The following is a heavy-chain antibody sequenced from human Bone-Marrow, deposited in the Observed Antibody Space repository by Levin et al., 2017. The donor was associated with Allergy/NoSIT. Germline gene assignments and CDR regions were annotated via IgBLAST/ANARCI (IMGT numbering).Heavy chain of an antibody. CDR2: ISYDGSNK. J-gene: IGHJ4*02. D-gene: IGHD1-26*01. CDR3: ARLDPRGADDY. Sequence: GESLKISCAASGFTFSSYAMHWVRQAPGKGLEWVAVISYDGSNKYYADSVKGRFTISRDNSKNTLYLQMNSLRAEDTAVYYCARLDPRGADDYWGQGTLVTVSS. V-gene: IGHV3-30-3*01. CDR1: GFTFSSYA.